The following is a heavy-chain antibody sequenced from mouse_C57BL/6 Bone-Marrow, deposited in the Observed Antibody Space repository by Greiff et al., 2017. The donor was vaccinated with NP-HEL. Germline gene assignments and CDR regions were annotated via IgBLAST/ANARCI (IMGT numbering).Heavy chain of an antibody. D-gene: IGHD4-1*01. V-gene: IGHV1-74*01. CDR3: AIEGTLGRRNFDY. J-gene: IGHJ2*01. Sequence: QVQLQQPGAELVKPGASVKVSCKASGYTFTSYWMHWVKQRPGQGLEWIGRIHPSDSDTNYNQKFKGKATLTVDKSSSTAYMQLSSRTSEDSAVYYCAIEGTLGRRNFDYWGQGTTLTVSS. CDR2: IHPSDSDT. CDR1: GYTFTSYW.